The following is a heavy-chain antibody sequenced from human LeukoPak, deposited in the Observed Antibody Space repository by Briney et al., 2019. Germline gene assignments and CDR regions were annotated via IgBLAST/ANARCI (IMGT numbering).Heavy chain of an antibody. CDR2: ISSSGSTI. CDR1: GFTVSSNY. V-gene: IGHV3-48*03. CDR3: ARGSYGSGWYRYDY. J-gene: IGHJ4*02. Sequence: PGGSLRLSCAASGFTVSSNYMNWVRQAPGKGLEWVSYISSSGSTIYYADSVKGRFTISRDNAKNSLYLQMNSLRAEDTAVYYCARGSYGSGWYRYDYWGQGTLVTVSS. D-gene: IGHD6-19*01.